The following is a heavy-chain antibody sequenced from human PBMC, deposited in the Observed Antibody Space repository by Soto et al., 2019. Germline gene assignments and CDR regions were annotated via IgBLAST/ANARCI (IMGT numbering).Heavy chain of an antibody. CDR1: GGSISNYF. Sequence: QVQLQESGPGLVKPSETLSLTCTVSGGSISNYFWSWIRQPPGKRLEWIAYIDYSGSTSYNPSLKCRLTISVDPSRNQFSLKLTSVTAADTAVYYCSRRSIAGSDGYYYYYLDVWGKGTTVTVSS. V-gene: IGHV4-59*08. CDR3: SRRSIAGSDGYYYYYLDV. J-gene: IGHJ6*03. CDR2: IDYSGST. D-gene: IGHD1-26*01.